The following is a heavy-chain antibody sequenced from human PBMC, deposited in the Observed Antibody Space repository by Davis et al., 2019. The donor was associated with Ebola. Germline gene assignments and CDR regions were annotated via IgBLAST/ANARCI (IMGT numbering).Heavy chain of an antibody. V-gene: IGHV4-39*01. CDR2: ISYNGNT. Sequence: SETLSLTCTVSGVSISSGSHYWGWIRQAPGKGLEWLGSISYNGNTYYNPSLKSRVTISADTSKNQFSLKLNSVTAADTAIYYCTRRLPANWFDPWGRGTLVSVSS. J-gene: IGHJ5*02. D-gene: IGHD2-15*01. CDR3: TRRLPANWFDP. CDR1: GVSISSGSHY.